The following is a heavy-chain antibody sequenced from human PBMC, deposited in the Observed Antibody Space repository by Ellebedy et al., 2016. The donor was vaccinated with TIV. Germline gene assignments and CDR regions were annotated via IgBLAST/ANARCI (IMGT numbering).Heavy chain of an antibody. CDR3: VRDRPSGSYPD. J-gene: IGHJ4*02. CDR1: GFTFRSNG. V-gene: IGHV3-7*01. Sequence: GGSLRLXXAASGFTFRSNGMHWVRQAPGRGLEWVANIKRDGSGQGYVDSVKGRFTISRDNAKNSLCLQMNSLRAEDTAVYYCVRDRPSGSYPDWGQGTLVTVSS. CDR2: IKRDGSGQ. D-gene: IGHD1-26*01.